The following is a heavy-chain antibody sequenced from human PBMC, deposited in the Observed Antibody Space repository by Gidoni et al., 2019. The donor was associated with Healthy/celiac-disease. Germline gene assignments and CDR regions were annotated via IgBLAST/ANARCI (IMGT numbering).Heavy chain of an antibody. J-gene: IGHJ6*02. V-gene: IGHV3-11*05. D-gene: IGHD4-17*01. CDR3: ASLYGDYEYYGMDV. CDR2: ISSSSSYT. CDR1: GFTFSAYY. Sequence: QVQLVESGGGLVKPGGSLRLSCAASGFTFSAYYMSWIRQAPGKGLEWVSYISSSSSYTNYADSVKGRFTISRDNAKNSLYLQMNSLRAEDTAVYYCASLYGDYEYYGMDVWGQGTTVTVSS.